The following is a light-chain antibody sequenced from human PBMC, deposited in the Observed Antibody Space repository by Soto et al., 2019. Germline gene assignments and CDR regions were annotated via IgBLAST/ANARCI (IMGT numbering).Light chain of an antibody. J-gene: IGKJ4*01. CDR3: QKYNSAPLT. CDR1: QGISNY. V-gene: IGKV1-27*01. Sequence: DIQMTPSPTSLSASVGDRVTITCRASQGISNYLAWYQQKPGKVPKLLIYAASTLQSGVPSRFSGSGSVTDFTLTISRLQPEDVATYYCQKYNSAPLTFGGGTKVEIK. CDR2: AAS.